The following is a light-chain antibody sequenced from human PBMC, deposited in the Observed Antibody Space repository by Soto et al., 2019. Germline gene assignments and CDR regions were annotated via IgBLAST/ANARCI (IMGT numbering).Light chain of an antibody. Sequence: EIVLTQSPGTLSVSPGEGATLSCRAGQSVRSNLAWYQQKPGQAPRLLIYGASTRATGIPARFSGSGSGTEFTLTISSLQSEDFAVYYCQQYNNWPRTFGQGTKVDIK. CDR1: QSVRSN. CDR2: GAS. J-gene: IGKJ1*01. CDR3: QQYNNWPRT. V-gene: IGKV3-15*01.